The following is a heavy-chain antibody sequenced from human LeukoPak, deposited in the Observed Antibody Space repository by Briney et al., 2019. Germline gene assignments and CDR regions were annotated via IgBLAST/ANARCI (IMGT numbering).Heavy chain of an antibody. V-gene: IGHV4-34*01. J-gene: IGHJ4*02. D-gene: IGHD4-23*01. CDR2: INHSGST. CDR3: ARWEGNSSF. Sequence: SETRSLTCAVYGGSFSGYYWSWIRQPPGKGLEWIGEINHSGSTNYNPSLKSRVTISVDTSKNQFSLKLSSVTAADTAVYYCARWEGNSSFWGQGTLVTVSS. CDR1: GGSFSGYY.